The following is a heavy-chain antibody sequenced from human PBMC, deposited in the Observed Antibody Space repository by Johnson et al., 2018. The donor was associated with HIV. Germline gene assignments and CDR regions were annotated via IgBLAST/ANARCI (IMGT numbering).Heavy chain of an antibody. V-gene: IGHV3-9*01. CDR2: SSWNSGNI. CDR1: GFTFDDYA. J-gene: IGHJ3*02. D-gene: IGHD2-2*02. Sequence: LVESGGGLVQPGGSLRLSCSASGFTFDDYAMHWVRQAPGKGLEWVSGSSWNSGNIGYADSVKGRFTISRDNAKNSLYLQMNSLRAEDTALYYCAKDLRASIPTSSSAFDIWGQGTMVTVSS. CDR3: AKDLRASIPTSSSAFDI.